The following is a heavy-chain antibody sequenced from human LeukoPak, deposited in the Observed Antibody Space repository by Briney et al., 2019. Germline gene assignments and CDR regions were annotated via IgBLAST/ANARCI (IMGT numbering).Heavy chain of an antibody. CDR1: GFTFSSYW. J-gene: IGHJ6*03. CDR2: INSDGSST. Sequence: GGSLRLSCAASGFTFSSYWMHWVRQAPGKGLVWVSRINSDGSSTSYADSVKGRFTISRDNAKNTLYLQMNSLRAEDTAVYYCARGRRGYGDPYYYYYYMDVWGKGTTVTISS. V-gene: IGHV3-74*01. D-gene: IGHD4-17*01. CDR3: ARGRRGYGDPYYYYYYMDV.